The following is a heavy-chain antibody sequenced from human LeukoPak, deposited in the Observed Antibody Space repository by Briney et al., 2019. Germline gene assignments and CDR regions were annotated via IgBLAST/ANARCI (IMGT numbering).Heavy chain of an antibody. CDR3: ARLRNVVLFDY. D-gene: IGHD2-15*01. CDR2: VSISGGT. Sequence: SETLSLTCTVSGESINSFYWSWIRQPAGKELEWIGRVSISGGTNYNPSLRSRVTISVDTSKNQFSLILSSVTAADTAMYFCARLRNVVLFDYWGQGTLVTVSS. CDR1: GESINSFY. J-gene: IGHJ4*02. V-gene: IGHV4-4*07.